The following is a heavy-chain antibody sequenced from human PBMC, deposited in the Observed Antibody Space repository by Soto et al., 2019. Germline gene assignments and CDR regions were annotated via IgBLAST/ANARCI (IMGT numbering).Heavy chain of an antibody. CDR3: ARVFRRAMHAFDR. CDR1: GGSISSYY. D-gene: IGHD2-2*01. Sequence: SETLSLTCTVSGGSISSYYWSWIRQPPGKGLEWIGYIYYSGSTNYNPSLKSRVTISVDTSKNQFSLKLSSVTAADTAVYYCARVFRRAMHAFDRWGQGTTVTVSS. J-gene: IGHJ3*02. V-gene: IGHV4-59*01. CDR2: IYYSGST.